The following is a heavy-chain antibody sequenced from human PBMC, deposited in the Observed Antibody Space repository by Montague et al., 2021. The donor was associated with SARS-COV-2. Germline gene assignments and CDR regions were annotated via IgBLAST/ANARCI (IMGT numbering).Heavy chain of an antibody. J-gene: IGHJ4*02. D-gene: IGHD3-10*01. Sequence: SLRLSCAASGFKFNDYYMSWIRETPGKGLEWASYMSASTSFTKYGESVKGRFSISRDNARNSVFLQMNNLRVDDTAVYYCARGESARDLEFWGQGTLVTVSS. CDR3: ARGESARDLEF. CDR1: GFKFNDYY. V-gene: IGHV3-11*05. CDR2: MSASTSFT.